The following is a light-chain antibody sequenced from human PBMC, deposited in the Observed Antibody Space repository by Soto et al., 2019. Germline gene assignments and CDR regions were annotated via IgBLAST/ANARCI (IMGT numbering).Light chain of an antibody. CDR1: HYIYSN. J-gene: IGKJ1*01. CDR2: RAS. CDR3: QQYHNLWT. V-gene: IGKV3-15*01. Sequence: TLSVSPGERATLSCAASHYIYSNVAWFQQRPGQAPRLLIYRASTRATGTPARFSGSGSGTEFTLTITSLQSEDFALYYCQQYHNLWTFGQGTKVDIK.